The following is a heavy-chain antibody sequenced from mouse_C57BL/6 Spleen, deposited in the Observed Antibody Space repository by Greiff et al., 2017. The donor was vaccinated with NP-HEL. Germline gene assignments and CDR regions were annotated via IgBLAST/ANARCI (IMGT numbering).Heavy chain of an antibody. CDR1: GFTFSDYY. Sequence: EVKVVESEGGLVQPGSSMKLSCTASGFTFSDYYMAWVRQVPEKGLEWVANINYDGSSTYYLDSLKSRFIISRDNAKNILYLQMSSMKSEDTATYYCARDHRGYFDVWGTGTTVTVSS. V-gene: IGHV5-16*01. CDR2: INYDGSST. J-gene: IGHJ1*03. CDR3: ARDHRGYFDV. D-gene: IGHD2-14*01.